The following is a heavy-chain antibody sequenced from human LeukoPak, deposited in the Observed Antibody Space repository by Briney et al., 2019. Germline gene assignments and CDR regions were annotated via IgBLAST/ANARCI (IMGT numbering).Heavy chain of an antibody. CDR2: ISYDGSNK. CDR3: ARGSRIAAAGTSFDY. J-gene: IGHJ4*02. CDR1: GFTFSSYA. D-gene: IGHD6-13*01. V-gene: IGHV3-30-3*01. Sequence: GRSLRLSRAASGFTFSSYAMHWVRQAPGKGLEWVAVISYDGSNKYYADSVKGRFTISRDNSKNTLYLQMNSLRAEDTAVYYCARGSRIAAAGTSFDYWGQGTLVTVSS.